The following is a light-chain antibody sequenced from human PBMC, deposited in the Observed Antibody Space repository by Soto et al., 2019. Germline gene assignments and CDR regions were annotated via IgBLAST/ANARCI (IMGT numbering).Light chain of an antibody. CDR3: KSYAGSNTYV. V-gene: IGLV2-8*01. Sequence: QRGRAQPPSASGSPGKSFTSSCTGTKNDIGVYDFVSWYQHHPGKAPRLIIYEVVQRPSGVPDRFSGSKSGNTASLTVSGLQAADEADYFCKSYAGSNTYVFGSGTKVTVL. CDR2: EVV. J-gene: IGLJ1*01. CDR1: KNDIGVYDF.